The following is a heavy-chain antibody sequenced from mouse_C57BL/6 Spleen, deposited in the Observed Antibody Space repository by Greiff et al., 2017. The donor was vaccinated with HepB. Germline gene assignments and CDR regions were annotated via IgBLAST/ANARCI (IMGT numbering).Heavy chain of an antibody. CDR2: ISNLAYSI. Sequence: EVHLVESGGGLVQPGGSLKLSCAASGFTFSDYGMAWVRQAPRKGPEWVAFISNLAYSIYYADTVTGRFTISRENAKNTLYREMSSLRSEDTAMYYCARRGAPYAMDYWGQGTSVTVSS. J-gene: IGHJ4*01. CDR3: ARRGAPYAMDY. CDR1: GFTFSDYG. V-gene: IGHV5-15*01.